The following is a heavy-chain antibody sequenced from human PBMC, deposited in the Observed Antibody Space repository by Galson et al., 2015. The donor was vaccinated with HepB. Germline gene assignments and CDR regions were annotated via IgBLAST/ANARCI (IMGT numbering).Heavy chain of an antibody. CDR1: GFTFSSYA. V-gene: IGHV3-30*04. Sequence: SLRLSCAASGFTFSSYAMHWVRQAPGKGLEWVAVISYDGGNKYYADSVKGRFTISRDNSKNTLYLQMNSLRAEDTAVYYCARDADYYGSGSYTYYYGMDVWGQGTTVTVSS. J-gene: IGHJ6*02. CDR2: ISYDGGNK. CDR3: ARDADYYGSGSYTYYYGMDV. D-gene: IGHD3-10*01.